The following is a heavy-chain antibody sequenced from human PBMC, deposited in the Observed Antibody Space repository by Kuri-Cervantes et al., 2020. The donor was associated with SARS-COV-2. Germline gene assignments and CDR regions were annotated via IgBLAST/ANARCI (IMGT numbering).Heavy chain of an antibody. CDR3: VKDQIPAITHIPFDN. Sequence: GESLKISCSASGFAFSNFGVHWVRQAPGKGLEYVSGISGSGGDTYYADSVKGRFTIYRDNSKYTMYVQMSSLRPEDTAVYYCVKDQIPAITHIPFDNWGQGTLVTVSS. V-gene: IGHV3-64*05. CDR1: GFAFSNFG. J-gene: IGHJ4*02. D-gene: IGHD2-2*01. CDR2: ISGSGGDT.